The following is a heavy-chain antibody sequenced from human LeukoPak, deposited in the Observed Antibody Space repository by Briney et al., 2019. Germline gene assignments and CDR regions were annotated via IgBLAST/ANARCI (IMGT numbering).Heavy chain of an antibody. V-gene: IGHV3-20*04. D-gene: IGHD3-22*01. CDR1: GFTFNDAW. Sequence: PGGSLRLSCAASGFTFNDAWMSWVRQAPGKGLEWVPGINWNGGSTGYADSVKGRFTISRDNAKNSMYLQMNSLRAEDTAVYYCARGKYDSSPFLQHWGQGTLVTVSS. CDR3: ARGKYDSSPFLQH. CDR2: INWNGGST. J-gene: IGHJ1*01.